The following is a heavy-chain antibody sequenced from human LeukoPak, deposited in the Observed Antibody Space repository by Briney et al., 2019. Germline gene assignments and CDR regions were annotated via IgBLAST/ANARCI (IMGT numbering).Heavy chain of an antibody. D-gene: IGHD5-12*01. CDR1: GFTFSSYA. J-gene: IGHJ4*02. V-gene: IGHV3-23*01. Sequence: GGSLRLSCAASGFTFSSYAMSWVRQAPGKGLEWVSAISGSGGSTYHADSVKGRFSISRDNSKNTLYLQMNSLRAEDTAVYYCAKKTSGYLEIDYWGQGTLVTVSS. CDR3: AKKTSGYLEIDY. CDR2: ISGSGGST.